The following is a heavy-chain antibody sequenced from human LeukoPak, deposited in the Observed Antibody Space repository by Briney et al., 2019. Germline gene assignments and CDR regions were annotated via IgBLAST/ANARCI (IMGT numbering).Heavy chain of an antibody. V-gene: IGHV1-2*02. D-gene: IGHD5-24*01. J-gene: IGHJ4*02. CDR1: GYTFIDYY. CDR3: ARVVRRQFSFFDY. CDR2: INPNSGDT. Sequence: ASVKVSRKASGYTFIDYYIHWVRQAPGQGLEWMGWINPNSGDTKYAQKFQGRVTMTRDTSISTVYMELSRLRSDDTAMYYCARVVRRQFSFFDYWGQGTLVTVSS.